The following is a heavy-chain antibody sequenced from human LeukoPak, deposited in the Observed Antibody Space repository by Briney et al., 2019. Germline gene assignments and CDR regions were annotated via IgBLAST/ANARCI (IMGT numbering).Heavy chain of an antibody. CDR1: GGSFSGYY. Sequence: SETLSLTCAVYGGSFSGYYWSWIRQPPGKGLEWIGEINHSGSTNYNPSLKSRVTISVDTSKNQFSLKLSSVTAADTAVYYCARGPNPETYYDFWSGRPRNAFDIWGQGTMVTVSS. V-gene: IGHV4-34*01. CDR3: ARGPNPETYYDFWSGRPRNAFDI. J-gene: IGHJ3*02. D-gene: IGHD3-3*01. CDR2: INHSGST.